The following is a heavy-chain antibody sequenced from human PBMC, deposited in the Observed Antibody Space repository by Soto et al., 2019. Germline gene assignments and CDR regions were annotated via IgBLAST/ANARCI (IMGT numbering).Heavy chain of an antibody. CDR2: ISTSGTTI. J-gene: IGHJ6*03. CDR1: GFTFSDYS. CDR3: ARRSALKGAGSYYPYFYYYMDV. D-gene: IGHD3-10*01. Sequence: QTGGSLRLSCAASGFTFSDYSMNWVRQAPGKGLEWISHISTSGTTIFYADSVKGRFTISRDNAKNSLFLHMNSLRAEDTAIYYCARRSALKGAGSYYPYFYYYMDVWGKGTTVTVSS. V-gene: IGHV3-48*04.